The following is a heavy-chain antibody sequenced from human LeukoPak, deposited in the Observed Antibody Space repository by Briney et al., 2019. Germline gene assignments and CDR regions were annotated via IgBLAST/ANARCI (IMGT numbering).Heavy chain of an antibody. D-gene: IGHD3-10*01. CDR2: ISYNGNDK. V-gene: IGHV3-30-3*01. Sequence: PGRSLRLSCAASGFTFSSYAMHWVRQAPGKGLEWVAVISYNGNDKYYADSVKGRFTISRDNFKDTLYLQMDSLRAEDTAVYYCARALRGAYDYWGQGTLVTVSS. CDR3: ARALRGAYDY. J-gene: IGHJ4*02. CDR1: GFTFSSYA.